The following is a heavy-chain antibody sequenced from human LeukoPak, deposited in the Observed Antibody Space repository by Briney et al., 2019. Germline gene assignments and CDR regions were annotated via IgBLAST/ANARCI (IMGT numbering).Heavy chain of an antibody. D-gene: IGHD3-22*01. CDR2: IKFDGSEI. CDR1: GFRVGDYW. J-gene: IGHJ4*02. CDR3: TRDLNHDSSG. V-gene: IGHV3-7*01. Sequence: GGSLRLSCEAAGFRVGDYWMTSVRQAPGEGLECVGNIKFDGSEIYYRDSVRGRFTISRDNAKNSLYLHMNSLRVEDTGVYYCTRDLNHDSSGWGQGTLVTVS.